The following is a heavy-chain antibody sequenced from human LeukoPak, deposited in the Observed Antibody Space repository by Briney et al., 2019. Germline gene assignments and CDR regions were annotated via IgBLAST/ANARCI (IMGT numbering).Heavy chain of an antibody. Sequence: WIRQAPGKGLEWVGFIRSKADGGTTQYAASVKGRFTISRDDSKSIAYLQMNSLKTEDTAVYFCTRDRPIDYWGQGTLVTVSS. V-gene: IGHV3-49*02. J-gene: IGHJ4*02. CDR3: TRDRPIDY. CDR2: IRSKADGGTT.